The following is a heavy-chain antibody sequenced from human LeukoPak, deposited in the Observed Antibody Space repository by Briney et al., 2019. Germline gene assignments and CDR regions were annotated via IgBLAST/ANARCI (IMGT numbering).Heavy chain of an antibody. V-gene: IGHV3-21*01. CDR1: GFTFSSYS. CDR3: ARAFRPAAAGPVFDY. CDR2: ISNSSSYI. J-gene: IGHJ4*02. Sequence: PGGSLRLSCAASGFTFSSYSMNWVRQAPGKGLEWVSSISNSSSYIYYADSVKGRFTISRDNAKNSLYLQMNSLRAEDTAVYYCARAFRPAAAGPVFDYWGQGTLVTVSS. D-gene: IGHD6-13*01.